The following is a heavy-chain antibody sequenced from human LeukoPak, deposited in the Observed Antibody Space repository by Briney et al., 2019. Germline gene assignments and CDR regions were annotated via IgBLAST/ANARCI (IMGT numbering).Heavy chain of an antibody. V-gene: IGHV4-39*07. D-gene: IGHD2-8*01. CDR1: GGSISSSSYY. Sequence: TSETLSLTCTVSGGSISSSSYYWGWIRQPPGKGLEWIGSIYYSGSTYYNPSLKSRVTISVDTSKNQFSLKLSSVTAADTAVYYCARVVPNIVLMVYAIPYYFDYWGQGTLVTVSS. CDR3: ARVVPNIVLMVYAIPYYFDY. CDR2: IYYSGST. J-gene: IGHJ4*02.